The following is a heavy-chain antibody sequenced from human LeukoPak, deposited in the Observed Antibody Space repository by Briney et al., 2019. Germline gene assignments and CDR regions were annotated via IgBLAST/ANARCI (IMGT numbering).Heavy chain of an antibody. J-gene: IGHJ4*02. CDR3: AREGIAAAGVCFDY. CDR1: GFTFSRNA. CDR2: ISSSSNYM. D-gene: IGHD6-13*01. Sequence: GGSLRLSCAASGFTFSRNAMNWVRQAPGKGLEWVSFISSSSNYMSYADSVEGRFTISRDNAKNSLYLQMNSLRAEDTAVYYCAREGIAAAGVCFDYWGQGTLVTVSS. V-gene: IGHV3-21*04.